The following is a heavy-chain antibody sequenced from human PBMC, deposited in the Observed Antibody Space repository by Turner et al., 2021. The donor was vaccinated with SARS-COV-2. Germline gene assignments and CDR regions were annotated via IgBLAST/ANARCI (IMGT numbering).Heavy chain of an antibody. V-gene: IGHV4-39*01. J-gene: IGHJ4*02. CDR1: GDSVRNCRSY. D-gene: IGHD5-18*01. CDR2: VNYSGTT. CDR3: ARLGTGYRYSRPYFDS. Sequence: QLQLQESGPGLVKPSETLSLTCPVSGDSVRNCRSYWGWLRQPPGKGLEWCATVNYSGTTYIDPTLEARVTISVDTPKNQFSLSLTSVTATDTSLYYCARLGTGYRYSRPYFDSWGQGTRVTVSS.